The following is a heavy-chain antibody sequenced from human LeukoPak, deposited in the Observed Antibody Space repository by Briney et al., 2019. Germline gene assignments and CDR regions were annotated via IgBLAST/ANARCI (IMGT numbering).Heavy chain of an antibody. CDR2: IIPIFGTA. Sequence: ASVKVSCKASGGTFSSYAISWVRQAPGQGLEWMGGIIPIFGTANYAQKFQGRVTMTEDTSTDTAYMELSSLRSEDTAVYYCATDLAVAGTFSYWGQGTLVTASS. D-gene: IGHD6-19*01. CDR1: GGTFSSYA. V-gene: IGHV1-69*06. CDR3: ATDLAVAGTFSY. J-gene: IGHJ4*02.